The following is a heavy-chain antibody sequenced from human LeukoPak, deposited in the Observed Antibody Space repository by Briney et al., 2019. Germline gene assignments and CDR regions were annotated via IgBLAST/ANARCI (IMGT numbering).Heavy chain of an antibody. CDR3: ARTQSQSGSYRYYFGY. J-gene: IGHJ4*02. CDR1: GASVRSAGYY. Sequence: SETLSLTCTVSGASVRSAGYYWSWIRQPPGGGLVWIGYIYYISNTHYHPSLTSRLTMSVDQSNNQFSLKLNSVTAADTAVYYWARTQSQSGSYRYYFGYWGQGTLVTVSS. CDR2: IYYISNT. V-gene: IGHV4-61*08. D-gene: IGHD1-26*01.